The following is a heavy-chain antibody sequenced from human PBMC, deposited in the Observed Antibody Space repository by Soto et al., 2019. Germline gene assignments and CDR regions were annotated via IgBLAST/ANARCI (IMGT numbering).Heavy chain of an antibody. CDR2: IYDSRST. CDR3: AREHVDTAMGYFDY. CDR1: GGSISSGGYS. V-gene: IGHV4-30-2*01. J-gene: IGHJ4*02. D-gene: IGHD5-18*01. Sequence: SETLSLTCAVSGGSISSGGYSWSWIRQPPGKGLEWIGHIYDSRSTYYNPSLRSRVTISVDRTKNQFYLKLRSVTAADTDVYDCAREHVDTAMGYFDYWGQGTLVTVSS.